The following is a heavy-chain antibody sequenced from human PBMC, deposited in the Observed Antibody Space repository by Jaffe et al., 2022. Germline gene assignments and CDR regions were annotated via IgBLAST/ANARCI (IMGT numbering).Heavy chain of an antibody. CDR2: IYHSGST. V-gene: IGHV4-4*02. Sequence: QVQLQESGPGLVKPSGTLSLTCAVSGGSISSSNWWSWVRQPPGKGLEWIGEIYHSGSTNYNPSLKSRVTISVDKSKNQFSLKLSSVTAADTAVYYCARGGDSSSWYSDYYYYYMDVWGKGTTVTVSS. D-gene: IGHD6-13*01. J-gene: IGHJ6*03. CDR3: ARGGDSSSWYSDYYYYYMDV. CDR1: GGSISSSNW.